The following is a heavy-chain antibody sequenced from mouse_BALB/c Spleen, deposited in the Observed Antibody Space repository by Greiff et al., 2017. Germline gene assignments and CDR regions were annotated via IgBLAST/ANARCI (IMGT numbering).Heavy chain of an antibody. CDR3: ARVNWDYFDY. CDR2: INPYNGAT. J-gene: IGHJ2*01. D-gene: IGHD4-1*01. CDR1: GYSFTGYY. V-gene: IGHV1-31*01. Sequence: VHVKQSGPELVKPGASVKISCKASGYSFTGYYMHWVKQSHVKSLEWIGRINPYNGATSYNQNFKDKASLTVDKSSSTAYMELHSLTSEDSAVYYCARVNWDYFDYWGQGTTLTVSS.